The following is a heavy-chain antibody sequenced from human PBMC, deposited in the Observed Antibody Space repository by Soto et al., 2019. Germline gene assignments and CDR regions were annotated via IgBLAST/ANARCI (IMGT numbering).Heavy chain of an antibody. Sequence: EASVKVSCKASGGTFSSYAISWVRQAPGQGLEWMGGIIPIFGTANYAQKFQGRVTITADESTSTAYMELSSLRSEDTAVYYCATSRITIFGVVIEVGYYYGMDVWGQGTTVTVSS. V-gene: IGHV1-69*13. CDR1: GGTFSSYA. D-gene: IGHD3-3*01. CDR2: IIPIFGTA. CDR3: ATSRITIFGVVIEVGYYYGMDV. J-gene: IGHJ6*02.